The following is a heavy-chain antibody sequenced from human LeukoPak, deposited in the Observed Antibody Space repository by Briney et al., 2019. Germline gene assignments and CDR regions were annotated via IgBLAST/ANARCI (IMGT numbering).Heavy chain of an antibody. V-gene: IGHV4-34*01. CDR2: INHSGST. Sequence: SETLSLTCAVYGGSFSGYYWSWIRQPPGKGLEWIGEINHSGSTNYNPSLKSRVTISVDTSKNQFSLKLSSVTAADTAVYYCASPLYYDILTGYSSGDYWGQGTLVTVSS. CDR3: ASPLYYDILTGYSSGDY. D-gene: IGHD3-9*01. CDR1: GGSFSGYY. J-gene: IGHJ4*02.